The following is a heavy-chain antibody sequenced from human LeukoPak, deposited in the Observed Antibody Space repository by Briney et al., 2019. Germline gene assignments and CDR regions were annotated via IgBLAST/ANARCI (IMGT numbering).Heavy chain of an antibody. CDR2: ISYDGSNK. CDR1: GFTFSSYA. D-gene: IGHD4-17*01. Sequence: GGSLRLSCAASGFTFSSYAMHWVRQAPGKGLEWVAVISYDGSNKYYADSVKGRFTISRDNSKNTLYLQMNSLRAEDAAVYYCAREPTTVTYPFDYWGQGTLVTVSS. J-gene: IGHJ4*02. V-gene: IGHV3-30-3*01. CDR3: AREPTTVTYPFDY.